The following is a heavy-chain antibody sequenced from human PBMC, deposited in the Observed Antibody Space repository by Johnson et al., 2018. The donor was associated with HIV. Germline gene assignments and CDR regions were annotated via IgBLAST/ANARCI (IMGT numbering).Heavy chain of an antibody. V-gene: IGHV3-66*01. Sequence: VQLVESGGGLVQSGGSLRLSCGASGFTVSSNYMNWVRQAPGKGLEWVSVIYSGGSTYYADSVKGRFTISRDNAKNSLYLQMNSLRAEDTAVYYCARYEAVAPGSAFDIWGQGTMVTVSS. CDR1: GFTVSSNY. CDR2: IYSGGST. J-gene: IGHJ3*02. CDR3: ARYEAVAPGSAFDI. D-gene: IGHD6-19*01.